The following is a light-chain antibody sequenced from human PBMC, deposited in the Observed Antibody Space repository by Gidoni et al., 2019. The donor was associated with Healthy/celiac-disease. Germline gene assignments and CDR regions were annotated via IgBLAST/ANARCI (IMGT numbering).Light chain of an antibody. J-gene: IGKJ1*01. Sequence: ELVMTQSPATLSVSPGERATLSCRASQSVSSNLAWYQQKPGQAPRRLIYGASTRATGIPARCSGSGSGTEFTLTISSLQSEDFAVYYCQQYNNWPQTFXEXTKVEIK. CDR2: GAS. V-gene: IGKV3-15*01. CDR3: QQYNNWPQT. CDR1: QSVSSN.